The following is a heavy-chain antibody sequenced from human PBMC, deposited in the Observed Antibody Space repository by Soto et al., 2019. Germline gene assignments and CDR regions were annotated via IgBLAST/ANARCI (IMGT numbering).Heavy chain of an antibody. V-gene: IGHV1-69*12. CDR1: GGTFSSDA. CDR2: IIPIFGTA. Sequence: QVQLVQSGTEVKKPGSSVKVSCKASGGTFSSDAISWVRQAPGQGLEWMAGIIPIFGTANSAQKFQGRVTITADESTSTADMELSRLRSEVTAVYYCARDRADNWSGFYYLYVIDVWGQGTTVTLSS. CDR3: ARDRADNWSGFYYLYVIDV. D-gene: IGHD1-1*01. J-gene: IGHJ6*02.